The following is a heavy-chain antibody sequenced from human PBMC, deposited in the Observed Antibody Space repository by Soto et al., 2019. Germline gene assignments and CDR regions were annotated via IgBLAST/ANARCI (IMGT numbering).Heavy chain of an antibody. CDR2: MNPNSGNT. J-gene: IGHJ4*02. Sequence: ASVKVSCKASGYTFTSYDINWVRQATGQGLEWMGWMNPNSGNTGYAQKFQGRVTMTRDTAASTAYMELSSLRSEDTAVYYCARDRYYGSGSYNYFDYWGQGTLVTV. D-gene: IGHD3-10*01. V-gene: IGHV1-8*01. CDR3: ARDRYYGSGSYNYFDY. CDR1: GYTFTSYD.